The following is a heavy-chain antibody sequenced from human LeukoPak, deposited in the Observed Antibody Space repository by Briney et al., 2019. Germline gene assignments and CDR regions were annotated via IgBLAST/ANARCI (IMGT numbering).Heavy chain of an antibody. J-gene: IGHJ4*02. CDR3: ARYCSGASCYSGVDY. Sequence: PGGSLRLSCAASGFAFGSYAMHWVRQAPGKGLEWVAVISYDGRNKYYADSVKGRFTISRDNSKNTLYLQMNSLRAEDTAVYYCARYCSGASCYSGVDYWGQGTLVTVSS. CDR1: GFAFGSYA. CDR2: ISYDGRNK. V-gene: IGHV3-30*04. D-gene: IGHD2-15*01.